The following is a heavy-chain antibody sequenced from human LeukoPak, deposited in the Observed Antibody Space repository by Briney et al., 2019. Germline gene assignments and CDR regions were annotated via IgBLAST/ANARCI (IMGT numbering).Heavy chain of an antibody. Sequence: TGGPLRLSCAPSGFTFSIWGRLWARQAPGKGPEGGAFIGYDGSDKLYADSVKGRFTISRDNSKNTLYLQMNSLRAEDTAVYHCARDWGRNSETPPFDYWGQGTLVTVSS. CDR3: ARDWGRNSETPPFDY. CDR2: IGYDGSDK. J-gene: IGHJ4*02. V-gene: IGHV3-30*02. CDR1: GFTFSIWG. D-gene: IGHD1/OR15-1a*01.